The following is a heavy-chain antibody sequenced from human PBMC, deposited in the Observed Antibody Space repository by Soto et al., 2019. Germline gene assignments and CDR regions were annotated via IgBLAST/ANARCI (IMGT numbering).Heavy chain of an antibody. Sequence: PSETLSLTCTVSGGSISSSSYYWGWIRQPPGKGLEWIGSIYYSGSTYYNPSLMSRVTISEDTSKNQFPLKLSSVTAADTAVYYCARPSGSYLYYFDYWGQGTLVTVSS. J-gene: IGHJ4*02. V-gene: IGHV4-39*01. D-gene: IGHD1-26*01. CDR2: IYYSGST. CDR1: GGSISSSSYY. CDR3: ARPSGSYLYYFDY.